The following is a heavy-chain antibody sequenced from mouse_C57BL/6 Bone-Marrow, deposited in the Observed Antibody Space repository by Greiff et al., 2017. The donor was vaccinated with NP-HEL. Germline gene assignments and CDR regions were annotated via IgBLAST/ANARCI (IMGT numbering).Heavy chain of an antibody. J-gene: IGHJ2*01. CDR1: GYTFTSYG. CDR3: ASRGYGSSYRYFDY. D-gene: IGHD1-1*01. Sequence: QVQLQQSGAELARPGASVKLSCKASGYTFTSYGISWVKQRTGQGLEWIGEIYPGSGSTNYNEKFKSKATLTVDTSSSTAYMQLSSLTSEDSAVYYCASRGYGSSYRYFDYWGQGTTLTVSS. V-gene: IGHV1-81*01. CDR2: IYPGSGST.